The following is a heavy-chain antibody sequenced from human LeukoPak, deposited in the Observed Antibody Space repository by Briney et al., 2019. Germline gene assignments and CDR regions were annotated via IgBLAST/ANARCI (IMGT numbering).Heavy chain of an antibody. CDR2: IHHSGST. V-gene: IGHV4-34*01. Sequence: PSETLSLTCAVYGGSFSGYYWSWIRQPPGKGLEWIGEIHHSGSTNYNPSLKSRVTISIDTSKNQFSLKLSSVTAADTAVYYCARSRGWLQSHPLGYWGQGVLVTVSS. J-gene: IGHJ4*02. CDR3: ARSRGWLQSHPLGY. CDR1: GGSFSGYY. D-gene: IGHD5-24*01.